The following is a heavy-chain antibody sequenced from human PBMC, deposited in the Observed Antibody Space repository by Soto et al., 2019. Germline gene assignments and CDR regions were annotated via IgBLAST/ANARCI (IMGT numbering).Heavy chain of an antibody. J-gene: IGHJ4*01. CDR1: GFTFSSYW. V-gene: IGHV3-7*05. D-gene: IGHD2-2*01. Sequence: GGSLRLSCAVSGFTFSSYWMSWVRQAPGKGLQWVATIKQEGSEKYYVDSVKGRFTISRDNTKNSLYMQMNSLRAGDTAVYYCARGRGYCSSTSCYVYFDYWGQGNLVTVSS. CDR3: ARGRGYCSSTSCYVYFDY. CDR2: IKQEGSEK.